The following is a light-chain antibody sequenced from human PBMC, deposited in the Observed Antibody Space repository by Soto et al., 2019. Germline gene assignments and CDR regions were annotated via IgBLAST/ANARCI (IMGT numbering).Light chain of an antibody. V-gene: IGKV3-20*01. J-gene: IGKJ4*01. CDR2: GAS. CDR1: QSVNSNF. CDR3: QQYGSSPLT. Sequence: EIVLTQSPGTLSLSPGDRATLSCRASQSVNSNFLAWYQQKPGQAPRLLIYGASSRATGIPDTFSGSGSGTDFTLTISRLEPEDFAVYYCQQYGSSPLTFGGGTKVDIK.